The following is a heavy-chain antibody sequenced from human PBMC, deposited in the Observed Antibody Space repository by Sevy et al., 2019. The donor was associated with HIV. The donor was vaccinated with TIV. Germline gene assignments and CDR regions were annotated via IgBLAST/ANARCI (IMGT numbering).Heavy chain of an antibody. CDR1: GYTFTSNG. V-gene: IGHV1-18*01. D-gene: IGHD2-15*01. CDR2: INTNNGNA. CDR3: ARDRGYCSGGSCYIQQ. J-gene: IGHJ1*01. Sequence: ASVKVSCRASGYTFTSNGIAWVRQAPGQGLEWMGWINTNNGNANYAQKYQGRVTMTTDTSTSKGYMERRSLRSDDTAMYYCARDRGYCSGGSCYIQQWGQGTLVTVSS.